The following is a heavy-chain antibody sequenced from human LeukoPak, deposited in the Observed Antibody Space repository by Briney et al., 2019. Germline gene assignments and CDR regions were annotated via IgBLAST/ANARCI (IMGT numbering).Heavy chain of an antibody. CDR3: ARDWGSDSGSYLDY. CDR1: GYTFTGYY. D-gene: IGHD1-26*01. V-gene: IGHV1-2*02. Sequence: ASVKVSCKASGYTFTGYYMHWVRQAPGQGLEWMGWINPNSGGTNYAQKFQGRVTMTRDTSTSTVYMELSSLRSEDTAVYYCARDWGSDSGSYLDYWGQGTLVTVSS. CDR2: INPNSGGT. J-gene: IGHJ4*02.